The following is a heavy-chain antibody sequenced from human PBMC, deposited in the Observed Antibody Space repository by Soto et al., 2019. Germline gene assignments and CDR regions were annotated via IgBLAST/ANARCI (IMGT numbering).Heavy chain of an antibody. V-gene: IGHV3-53*01. CDR2: IYSGGST. CDR3: ARGVVTIYYFDY. Sequence: VGSLRLSCAASGFTVSSNYMSWVRQAPGKGLEWVSVIYSGGSTYYADSVKGRFTISRDNSKNTLYLQMNSLRAEDTAVYYCARGVVTIYYFDYWGQGTLVTVSS. D-gene: IGHD3-3*01. CDR1: GFTVSSNY. J-gene: IGHJ4*02.